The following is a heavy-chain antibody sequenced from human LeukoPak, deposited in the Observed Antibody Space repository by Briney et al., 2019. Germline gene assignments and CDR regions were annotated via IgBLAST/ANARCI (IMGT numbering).Heavy chain of an antibody. J-gene: IGHJ4*02. CDR1: RFTFSNYG. D-gene: IGHD3-22*01. CDR3: ARASYYYDSSGYHY. Sequence: GGSLRLSCAASRFTFSNYGVNWVRQAPGKGLEWVANIKQDGSEKYYVDSVKGRFTISRDNAKNSLYLQMNSLRAEDTAVYYCARASYYYDSSGYHYWGQGTLVTVSS. V-gene: IGHV3-7*01. CDR2: IKQDGSEK.